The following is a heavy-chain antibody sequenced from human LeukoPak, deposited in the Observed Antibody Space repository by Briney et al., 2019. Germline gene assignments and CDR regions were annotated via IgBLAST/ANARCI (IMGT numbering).Heavy chain of an antibody. Sequence: SETLSLTCSVSGGSVSSGNYYWSWIRQPPGKGLEWIGYIYYSGSTNYNPSLKSRVTISVDTLKNQFPLKLRSMTAADTAVYYCARADYYHYGMDVWGKGTTVTVSS. CDR1: GGSVSSGNYY. CDR3: ARADYYHYGMDV. V-gene: IGHV4-61*01. CDR2: IYYSGST. J-gene: IGHJ6*04.